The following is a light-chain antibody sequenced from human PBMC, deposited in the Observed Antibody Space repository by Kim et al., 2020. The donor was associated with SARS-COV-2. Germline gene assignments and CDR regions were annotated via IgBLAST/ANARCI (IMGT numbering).Light chain of an antibody. CDR1: QSVSSY. V-gene: IGKV3-11*01. Sequence: PEARGTLSCRDSQSVSSYSAWYQQKPCQAPRLLIYDASNRATDIPARFSGSGSETDSNITISSLEPDDFAVYYCQQRSNWPLTFGGGTKVDI. CDR2: DAS. CDR3: QQRSNWPLT. J-gene: IGKJ4*01.